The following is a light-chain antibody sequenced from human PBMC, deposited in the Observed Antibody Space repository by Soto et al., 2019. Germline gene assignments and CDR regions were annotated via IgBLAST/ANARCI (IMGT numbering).Light chain of an antibody. CDR2: AAS. CDR1: QSINSY. CDR3: QQSFSTPRT. J-gene: IGKJ1*01. Sequence: DIQMTQSPSSQSASVGDRVTITCRASQSINSYLNWYQQKPGKAPKLLIYAASSLQSGVPSRFSGSGSETDFTLTITSLLPDDFATYYCQQSFSTPRTFAQGTRVDI. V-gene: IGKV1-39*01.